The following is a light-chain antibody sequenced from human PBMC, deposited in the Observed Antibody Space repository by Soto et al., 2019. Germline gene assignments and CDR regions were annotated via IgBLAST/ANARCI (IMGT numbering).Light chain of an antibody. V-gene: IGKV1-5*03. Sequence: DSQMTQSPSTLSASVGDRVTITCRASQSISSWLAWYQQKPGKAPKLLIYKASRLASGVPSRFSGSGSGTEFTLTISSLQPDEFATYYCQQYNSYWTFGQGTKVEIK. J-gene: IGKJ1*01. CDR2: KAS. CDR1: QSISSW. CDR3: QQYNSYWT.